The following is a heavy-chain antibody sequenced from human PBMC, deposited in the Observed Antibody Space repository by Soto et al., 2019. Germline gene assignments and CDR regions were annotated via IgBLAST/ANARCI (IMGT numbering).Heavy chain of an antibody. D-gene: IGHD3-10*01. Sequence: PGGALRLSCAASGFTVSSNYMSWVRQAPGKGPEWVSVIYSGGSTYYADSVKGRFTISRDNSKNTLYLQMNSLRAEDTAVYYCARGNIDGSGSSRNYYYYYYMYVWGKGATVTVSS. CDR1: GFTVSSNY. CDR2: IYSGGST. V-gene: IGHV3-66*01. J-gene: IGHJ6*03. CDR3: ARGNIDGSGSSRNYYYYYYMYV.